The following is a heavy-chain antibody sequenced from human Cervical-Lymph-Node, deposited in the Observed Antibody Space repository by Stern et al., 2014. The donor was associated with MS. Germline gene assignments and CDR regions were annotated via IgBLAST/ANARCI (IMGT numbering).Heavy chain of an antibody. V-gene: IGHV2-5*02. CDR2: VYWDDDK. Sequence: QVTLRESSPTLVKPTQTLTLTCSFSGFSLSTYGVGVAWIRQPPGKALEWLALVYWDDDKRYTPSLKNRLTITKDTSKNQVVLTLTNMDPVDTATYFCVHRTPQWRAFDSWGQGTLVTVSS. D-gene: IGHD6-19*01. J-gene: IGHJ5*01. CDR1: GFSLSTYGVG. CDR3: VHRTPQWRAFDS.